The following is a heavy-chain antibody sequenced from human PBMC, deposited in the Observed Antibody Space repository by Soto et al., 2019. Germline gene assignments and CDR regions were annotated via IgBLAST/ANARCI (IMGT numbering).Heavy chain of an antibody. V-gene: IGHV3-23*01. CDR2: ISGSGGST. CDR3: AKVRGSRGWSFDY. Sequence: EVQLLESGGGLVQPGGSLRLSCAASGFTFSSYAMSWVRQAPGKGLEWVSAISGSGGSTYYADSVKGRFTISRDNSKNALYLQMNSLRAEDTAVYYCAKVRGSRGWSFDYWGQGTLVTVSS. J-gene: IGHJ4*02. D-gene: IGHD6-19*01. CDR1: GFTFSSYA.